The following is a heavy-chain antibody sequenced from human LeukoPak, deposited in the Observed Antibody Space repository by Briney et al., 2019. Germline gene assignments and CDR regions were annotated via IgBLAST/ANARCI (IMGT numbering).Heavy chain of an antibody. Sequence: PGGSLRLSCAASGFTFRSYSMNWVRHAPGKGLEELSYITPSSSTIYYADSVKGRFTISRDNAKNSLYLQMNSLRDEDTAVYYCARGATAMAYFDCWGQGTLVTVSS. CDR3: ARGATAMAYFDC. V-gene: IGHV3-48*02. CDR2: ITPSSSTI. J-gene: IGHJ4*02. D-gene: IGHD5-18*01. CDR1: GFTFRSYS.